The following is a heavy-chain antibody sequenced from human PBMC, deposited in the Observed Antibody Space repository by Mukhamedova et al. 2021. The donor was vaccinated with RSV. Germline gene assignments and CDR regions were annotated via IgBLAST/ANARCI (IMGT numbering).Heavy chain of an antibody. J-gene: IGHJ5*01. CDR3: ARYVSSGWSDWFD. Sequence: QAPGKGLEWVSYISSSGSSIYYADSVKGRFTLSRDHTKNSLFLHMNSLRAEDTAVYYCARYVSSGWSDWFD. D-gene: IGHD6-13*01. CDR2: ISSSGSSI. V-gene: IGHV3-11*01.